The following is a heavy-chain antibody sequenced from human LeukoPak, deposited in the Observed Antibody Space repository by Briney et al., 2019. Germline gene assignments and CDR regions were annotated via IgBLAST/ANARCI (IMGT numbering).Heavy chain of an antibody. J-gene: IGHJ4*02. CDR1: VYTLTALS. D-gene: IGHD3-10*01. Sequence: ASVTVSCKVSVYTLTALSMHWVRQAPGKGLEWMGGFDLEEAETIYAQTFQGRVTMTEDTSTDTAYMELSSLRSEDTAVYYCATGGYASGSDYWGQGTLVTVSS. CDR3: ATGGYASGSDY. V-gene: IGHV1-24*01. CDR2: FDLEEAET.